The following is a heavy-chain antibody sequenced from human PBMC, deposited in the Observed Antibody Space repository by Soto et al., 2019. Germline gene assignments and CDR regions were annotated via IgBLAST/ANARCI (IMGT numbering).Heavy chain of an antibody. CDR3: AKDKVDHNGVWDPFDS. Sequence: GASLRLSCAACGFTVSDYAMNWVRQAPGKGLEWVSGLGGTNSDTHYAASVEGRFTVSRDNSKSTLFLQMNSLRAEDTAIYYCAKDKVDHNGVWDPFDSWGQGTMVTVSS. V-gene: IGHV3-23*01. D-gene: IGHD2-8*01. CDR2: LGGTNSDT. J-gene: IGHJ3*02. CDR1: GFTVSDYA.